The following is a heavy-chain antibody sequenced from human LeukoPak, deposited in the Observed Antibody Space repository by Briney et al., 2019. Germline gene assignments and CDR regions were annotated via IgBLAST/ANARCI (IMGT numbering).Heavy chain of an antibody. CDR3: ARVPTGHCSSTSCHDY. D-gene: IGHD2-2*01. Sequence: GGSLRLSCAASGFTFSSYGMHWVRQAPGKGLEWVAVISYDGSNKYYADSVKGRFTISRDNSKNTLYLQMNSLRAEDTAVYYCARVPTGHCSSTSCHDYWGQGTLVTVSS. J-gene: IGHJ4*02. CDR1: GFTFSSYG. V-gene: IGHV3-30*03. CDR2: ISYDGSNK.